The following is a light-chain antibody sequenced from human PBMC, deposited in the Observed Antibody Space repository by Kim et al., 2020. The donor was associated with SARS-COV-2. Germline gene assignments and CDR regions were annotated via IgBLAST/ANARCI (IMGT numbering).Light chain of an antibody. V-gene: IGLV3-21*04. CDR3: QVWDRSSDHVV. Sequence: APGETARITCGVNDIGSKGVHWYQERPGQAPLMVIYYNTDRPSGIPERVSGSYSGNTATLTISRVEAGDEADYYCQVWDRSSDHVVFGGGTKLTVL. CDR2: YNT. J-gene: IGLJ2*01. CDR1: DIGSKG.